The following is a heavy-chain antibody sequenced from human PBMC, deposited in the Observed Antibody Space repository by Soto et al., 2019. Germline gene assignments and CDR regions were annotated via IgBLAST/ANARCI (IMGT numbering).Heavy chain of an antibody. Sequence: GGSLRLSCAASGFTFSSYGMHWVRQAPGKGLEWVAVISYDGSNKYYADSVKGRFTISRDNSKNTLYLQMNSLRAEDTAVYYCANTKTWIQLEGYFDYWGQGT. J-gene: IGHJ4*02. CDR2: ISYDGSNK. V-gene: IGHV3-30*18. CDR1: GFTFSSYG. CDR3: ANTKTWIQLEGYFDY. D-gene: IGHD5-18*01.